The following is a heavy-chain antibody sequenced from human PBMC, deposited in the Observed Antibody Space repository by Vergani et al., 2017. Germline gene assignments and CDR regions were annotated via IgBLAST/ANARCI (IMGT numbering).Heavy chain of an antibody. CDR3: ARHRGSGGFFPSSDFYRMDV. CDR2: IHHSGDT. D-gene: IGHD3-10*01. Sequence: QVQLQESGPGLVKPSETLTLTCDVSDSSIMTNPYWGWFRQSPGKGLEWIGCIHHSGDTHYNSSLKSRVSISIVSSSKFSLSLTSVTAADTAIYYCARHRGSGGFFPSSDFYRMDVWGHGTTVTVSS. J-gene: IGHJ6*02. CDR1: DSSIMTNPY. V-gene: IGHV4-38-2*01.